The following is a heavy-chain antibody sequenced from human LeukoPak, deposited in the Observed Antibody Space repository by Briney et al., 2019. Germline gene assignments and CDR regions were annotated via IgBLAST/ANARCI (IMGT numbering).Heavy chain of an antibody. Sequence: SETLSLTCTVSGGSISSYSWSWIRQPPGKGLEWIGYIYYTGGTNYNPSLKSRVTISRDTSKNQLSLKLSSMTAADTAIYYCTRDFVNNNKTTARLYYGMDVWGQGTTVTVSS. CDR3: TRDFVNNNKTTARLYYGMDV. CDR2: IYYTGGT. V-gene: IGHV4-59*01. CDR1: GGSISSYS. D-gene: IGHD4-11*01. J-gene: IGHJ6*02.